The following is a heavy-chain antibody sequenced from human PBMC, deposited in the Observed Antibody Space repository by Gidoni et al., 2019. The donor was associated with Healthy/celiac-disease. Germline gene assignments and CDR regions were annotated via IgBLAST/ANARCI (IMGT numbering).Heavy chain of an antibody. V-gene: IGHV4-39*01. Sequence: GGSISSSSYYWGWIRQPPGKGLEWIGSIYYSGSTYYNPSLKSRVTISVDTSKNQFSLKLSSVTAADTAVYYCLCSSFRSLSWFDPWGQGTLVTVSS. J-gene: IGHJ5*02. CDR1: GGSISSSSYY. CDR3: LCSSFRSLSWFDP. CDR2: IYYSGST. D-gene: IGHD6-6*01.